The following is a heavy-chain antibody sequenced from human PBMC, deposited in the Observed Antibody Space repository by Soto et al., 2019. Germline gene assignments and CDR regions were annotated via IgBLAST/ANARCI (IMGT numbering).Heavy chain of an antibody. D-gene: IGHD2-15*01. CDR3: ARAGFHYYYGMDV. CDR1: GGSISSYY. CDR2: IYYSGST. Sequence: SETLSLTCTVSGGSISSYYWSWIRQPPGKGLEWIGYIYYSGSTNYNPSLKSRVTISVDTSKNQFSLKLSSVTAAGTAVYYCARAGFHYYYGMDVWGQGTTVTVSS. V-gene: IGHV4-59*08. J-gene: IGHJ6*02.